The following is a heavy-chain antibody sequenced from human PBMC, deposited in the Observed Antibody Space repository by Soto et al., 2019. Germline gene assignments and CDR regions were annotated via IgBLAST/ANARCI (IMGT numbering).Heavy chain of an antibody. D-gene: IGHD3-3*01. Sequence: GGSLRLSCAASGFTFSTYAMSWVRQAPGKGLEWVSSISGSSDSTYYSDSVKGRFTISRDNSKSTMYLQMNSLRDEDTAVYYCAKVPTITIFGVVIRGYYFDYWGQGTLVTVSS. J-gene: IGHJ4*02. V-gene: IGHV3-23*01. CDR2: ISGSSDST. CDR3: AKVPTITIFGVVIRGYYFDY. CDR1: GFTFSTYA.